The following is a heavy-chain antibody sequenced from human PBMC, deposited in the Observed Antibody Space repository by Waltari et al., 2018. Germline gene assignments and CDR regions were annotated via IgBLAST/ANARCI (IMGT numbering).Heavy chain of an antibody. CDR2: IIPILGIA. V-gene: IGHV1-69*02. CDR1: GGTFSSYT. CDR3: ARAQAYYYDSSGYFPDY. Sequence: QVQLVQSGAEVKKPGSSVKVSCKASGGTFSSYTISWVRQAPGQGLEWMGRIIPILGIAKYAQQFQCRVTITAYKSTSTAYMELSSLRSEDTAVYYCARAQAYYYDSSGYFPDYWGQGTLVTVSS. J-gene: IGHJ4*02. D-gene: IGHD3-22*01.